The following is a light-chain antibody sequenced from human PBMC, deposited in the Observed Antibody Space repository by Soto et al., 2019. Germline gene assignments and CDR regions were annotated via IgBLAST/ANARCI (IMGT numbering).Light chain of an antibody. CDR2: AAS. CDR3: QKYRGSPGII. V-gene: IGKV3-20*01. J-gene: IGKJ5*01. Sequence: EVVLTQSPGTLSLSPGERATLSCRASQSVGDPFLAWYHQRPGRAPRLLLYAASTRATDIPDRFSGSGSGTDFTLTISRLQPEDFGVYYCQKYRGSPGIIFGQGTRLEI. CDR1: QSVGDPF.